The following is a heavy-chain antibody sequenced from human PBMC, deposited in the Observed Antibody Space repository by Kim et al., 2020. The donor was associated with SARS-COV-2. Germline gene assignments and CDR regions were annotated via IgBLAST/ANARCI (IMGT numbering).Heavy chain of an antibody. CDR2: INHSGST. CDR1: GGSFSGYY. D-gene: IGHD6-19*01. J-gene: IGHJ6*02. V-gene: IGHV4-34*01. CDR3: ARGSSGWYRDYYYYGMDV. Sequence: SETLSLTCAVYGGSFSGYYWSWIRQPPGKGLEWIGEINHSGSTNYNPSLKSRVTISVDTSKNQFSLKLSSVTAADTAVYYCARGSSGWYRDYYYYGMDVWGQGTTVTVSS.